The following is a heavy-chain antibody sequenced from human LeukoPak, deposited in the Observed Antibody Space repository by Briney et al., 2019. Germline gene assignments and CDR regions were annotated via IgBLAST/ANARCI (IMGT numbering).Heavy chain of an antibody. D-gene: IGHD2-2*02. CDR3: ARDGVVPAAIGYYYYGMDV. J-gene: IGHJ6*02. CDR2: LYYSGSS. V-gene: IGHV4-39*02. CDR1: GDSISTTNSY. Sequence: SETLTLTCTVSGDSISTTNSYRDWIRQPPGKGLEWIGSLYYSGSSYYNPSLKSRVTISADTSKNQFSLKLTSVTAADTAVYYCARDGVVPAAIGYYYYGMDVWGQGTTVTVSS.